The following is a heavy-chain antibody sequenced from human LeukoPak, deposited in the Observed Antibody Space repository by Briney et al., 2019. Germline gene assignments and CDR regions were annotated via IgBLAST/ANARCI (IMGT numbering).Heavy chain of an antibody. D-gene: IGHD3-22*01. CDR2: IYNSGNT. V-gene: IGHV4-4*07. CDR1: GDSITRNY. CDR3: ARGGFDSSGYYVFDY. Sequence: SETLSLTCTVSGDSITRNYWSWIRQPAGKGLEWIGRIYNSGNTNYSPSLESRVTMSTDTSKNQFSLKLTSVTAADTAVYYCARGGFDSSGYYVFDYWGQGTLVTVSS. J-gene: IGHJ4*02.